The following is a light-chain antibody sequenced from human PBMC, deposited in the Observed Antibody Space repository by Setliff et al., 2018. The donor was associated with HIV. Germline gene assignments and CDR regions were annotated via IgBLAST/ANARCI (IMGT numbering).Light chain of an antibody. J-gene: IGLJ1*01. CDR1: SSDVGGYNY. Sequence: QSVLTQPRSVSGSPGQSVTISCTGTSSDVGGYNYVSWYQQHPGKAPKLMIYGVSKWPSGVPDRFSGSKSGNTASLTISGLQAEDEADYYCCSYTGSYTLGVFGTGTKVTV. V-gene: IGLV2-11*01. CDR3: CSYTGSYTLGV. CDR2: GVS.